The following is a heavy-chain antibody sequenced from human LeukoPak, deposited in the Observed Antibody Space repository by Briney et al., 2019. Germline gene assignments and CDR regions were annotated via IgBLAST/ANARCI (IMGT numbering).Heavy chain of an antibody. CDR3: AKAVNYDILTGYDY. J-gene: IGHJ4*02. CDR1: GFTVNRNY. CDR2: ISWNSGSI. V-gene: IGHV3-9*01. Sequence: GGSLRLSCAASGFTVNRNYMSWVRQAPGKGLEWVSGISWNSGSIGYADSVKGRFTISRDNAKNSLYLQMNSLRAEDTALYYCAKAVNYDILTGYDYWGQGTLVTVSS. D-gene: IGHD3-9*01.